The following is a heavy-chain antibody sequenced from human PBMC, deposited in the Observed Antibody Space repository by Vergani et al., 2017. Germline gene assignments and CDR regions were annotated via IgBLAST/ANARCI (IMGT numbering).Heavy chain of an antibody. Sequence: EVQLVESGGGLVKPGGSLRLSCAASGFTFSNAWMSWVRQAPGKGLEWVGRIKSKTDGGTTDYAAPVKGRFTISRDNSKNTLYLQMNSLRAEDTAVYYCARLKDFWSGHCIDYWGQGTLVTVSS. CDR2: IKSKTDGGTT. D-gene: IGHD3-3*01. V-gene: IGHV3-15*01. J-gene: IGHJ4*02. CDR1: GFTFSNAW. CDR3: ARLKDFWSGHCIDY.